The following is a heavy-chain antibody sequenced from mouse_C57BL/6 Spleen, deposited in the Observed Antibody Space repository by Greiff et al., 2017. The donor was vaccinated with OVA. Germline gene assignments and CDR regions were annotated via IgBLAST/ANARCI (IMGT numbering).Heavy chain of an antibody. J-gene: IGHJ4*01. D-gene: IGHD1-1*01. CDR3: ASPITTVVEGAMDY. Sequence: ESGPGLVKPSQSLSLTCSVTGYSITSGYYWNWIRQFPGNKLEWMGYISYDGSNNYNPSLKNRISITRDTSKNQFFLKLNSVTTEDTATYYCASPITTVVEGAMDYWGQGTSVTVSS. CDR1: GYSITSGYY. V-gene: IGHV3-6*01. CDR2: ISYDGSN.